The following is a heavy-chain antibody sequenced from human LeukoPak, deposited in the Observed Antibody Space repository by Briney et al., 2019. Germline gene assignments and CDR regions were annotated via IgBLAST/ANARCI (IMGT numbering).Heavy chain of an antibody. V-gene: IGHV1-69*04. J-gene: IGHJ5*02. D-gene: IGHD5-24*01. Sequence: SVKVSCKASGGTFSSYAISWVRQAPGQGLEWMGRIIPILGIANYAQKFQGRVTITADKSTSTAYMELSSLRSEDTAVYYCARERTAMATIKGGWFDPWGQGTLVTVSS. CDR3: ARERTAMATIKGGWFDP. CDR2: IIPILGIA. CDR1: GGTFSSYA.